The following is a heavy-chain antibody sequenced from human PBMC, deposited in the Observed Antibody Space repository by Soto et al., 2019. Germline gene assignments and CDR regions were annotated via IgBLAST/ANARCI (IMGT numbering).Heavy chain of an antibody. CDR3: AGYNWNYYFDP. V-gene: IGHV4-61*01. Sequence: SETLSLTCTVSCGSVMDGSYYWAWLRQPPGKGLEWIGHIYHSGSTIYNPSLKSRVTISIDTSKSQFSLNLNSMTAADTAVYYCAGYNWNYYFDPWGQGTLVTVSS. J-gene: IGHJ5*02. D-gene: IGHD1-7*01. CDR1: CGSVMDGSYY. CDR2: IYHSGST.